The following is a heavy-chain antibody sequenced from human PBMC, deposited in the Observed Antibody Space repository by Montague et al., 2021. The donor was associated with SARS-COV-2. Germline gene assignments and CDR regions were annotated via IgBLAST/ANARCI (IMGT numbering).Heavy chain of an antibody. CDR3: ARSGWEQHVRARYYYYGMDV. D-gene: IGHD6-6*01. CDR1: LQCCSGEH. J-gene: IGHJ6*02. V-gene: IGHV4-34*01. Sequence: SETLSLTCAGYLQCCSGEHWRRMDEPTCEGQALAWEVNHSGSANYNPSLKSRVTISVDTPKNQFSLKLSSVTAADTAVYYCARSGWEQHVRARYYYYGMDVWGQGTTVTVSS. CDR2: VNHSGSA.